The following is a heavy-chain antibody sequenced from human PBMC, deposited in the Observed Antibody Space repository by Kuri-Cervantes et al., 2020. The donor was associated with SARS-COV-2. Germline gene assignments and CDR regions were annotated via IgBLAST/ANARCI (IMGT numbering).Heavy chain of an antibody. CDR2: IKQDGSEK. J-gene: IGHJ4*02. CDR1: GFTFSGYS. Sequence: GGSLRLSCAASGFTFSGYSMSWVRQAPGKGLQWVANIKQDGSEKYYVDSVKGRFTISRDNAKNSLYLQMNSLRAEDTAVYYCARATNYYDSSGYSFSTGGCFDYWGQGTLVTVSS. CDR3: ARATNYYDSSGYSFSTGGCFDY. V-gene: IGHV3-7*04. D-gene: IGHD3-22*01.